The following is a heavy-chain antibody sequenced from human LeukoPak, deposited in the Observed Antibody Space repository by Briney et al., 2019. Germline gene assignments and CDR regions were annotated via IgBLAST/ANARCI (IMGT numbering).Heavy chain of an antibody. CDR1: GFTFSTYS. D-gene: IGHD6-13*01. Sequence: KPGGSLRLSCAASGFTFSTYSMNWVRQAPGRGLEWVSSISSSSSYIDYAKAVMGRFTISRDNAKNSLYLKMNSLRAEDTAVYYCARARPEVWYPDFWGQGTLVTVSS. CDR2: ISSSSSYI. J-gene: IGHJ4*02. V-gene: IGHV3-21*01. CDR3: ARARPEVWYPDF.